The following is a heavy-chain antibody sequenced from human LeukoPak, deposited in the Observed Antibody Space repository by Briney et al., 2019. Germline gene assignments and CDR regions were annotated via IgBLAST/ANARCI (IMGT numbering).Heavy chain of an antibody. D-gene: IGHD2-21*02. CDR3: ARGGDLQIDY. J-gene: IGHJ4*02. V-gene: IGHV4-30-4*01. CDR1: GDSISSGDHY. Sequence: PSETLSLTCSVFGDSISSGDHYWSWIRQPPGKGLEWLGHIYYLGTTYDNPSLKSRLTLSVDTSKNQFSLRLNSVTAADTAVYFCARGGDLQIDYWGRGTLITVSS. CDR2: IYYLGTT.